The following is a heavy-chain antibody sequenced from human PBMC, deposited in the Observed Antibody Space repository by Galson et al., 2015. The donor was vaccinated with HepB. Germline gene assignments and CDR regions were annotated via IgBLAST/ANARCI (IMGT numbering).Heavy chain of an antibody. CDR3: AKDRKLGDITDVFDM. J-gene: IGHJ3*02. V-gene: IGHV3-23*01. CDR2: ISGTGGTT. D-gene: IGHD3-10*01. CDR1: GFTFGNYA. Sequence: SLRLSCAASGFTFGNYAISWVRQASGKGLEWVSGISGTGGTTYYADSVKGRFTISRDNSKDTLYLQMNSLRAEDTAVYYCAKDRKLGDITDVFDMWGQGTVVTVSS.